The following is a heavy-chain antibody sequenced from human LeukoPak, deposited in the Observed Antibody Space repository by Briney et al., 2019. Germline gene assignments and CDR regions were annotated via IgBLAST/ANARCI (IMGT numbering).Heavy chain of an antibody. Sequence: SETLSLTRAAYGGSFSGYYWSWIRQPPGKGLEWIGEINHSGSTDYNPYLKSRVTISVDTSNNQFSLKLSSVTAADTAVYYCARGRITMVRGVISPYYGMDVWGQGTTVTVSS. CDR3: ARGRITMVRGVISPYYGMDV. CDR1: GGSFSGYY. J-gene: IGHJ6*02. D-gene: IGHD3-10*01. V-gene: IGHV4-34*01. CDR2: INHSGST.